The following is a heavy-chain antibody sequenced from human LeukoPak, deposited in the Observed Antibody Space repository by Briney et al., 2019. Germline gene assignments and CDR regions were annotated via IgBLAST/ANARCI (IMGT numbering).Heavy chain of an antibody. J-gene: IGHJ4*02. Sequence: ASVKVSCMASGYTFTSYDINWVRQAAAQGLEGMGWRNPNSGNTGYAQKFQGRVTTTRNTSIRPAYMELSSLRSEDTAVYYCARREYYYDSSGYYSYFDYWGQGTLVTVSS. CDR2: RNPNSGNT. CDR3: ARREYYYDSSGYYSYFDY. CDR1: GYTFTSYD. V-gene: IGHV1-8*01. D-gene: IGHD3-22*01.